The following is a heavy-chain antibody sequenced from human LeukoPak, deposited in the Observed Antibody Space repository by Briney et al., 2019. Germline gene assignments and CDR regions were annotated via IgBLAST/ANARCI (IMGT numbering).Heavy chain of an antibody. J-gene: IGHJ4*02. CDR1: VFTVSSNY. D-gene: IGHD3-3*01. CDR2: IYSGGST. V-gene: IGHV3-53*01. Sequence: PGGSLRLSCAASVFTVSSNYMSWVRQAPGKGLEWVSVIYSGGSTYYADSVKGRFTISRDNSKSTLYLQMNSLRAEDTAVYYCAAGFYFGDYWGQGTLVTVSS. CDR3: AAGFYFGDY.